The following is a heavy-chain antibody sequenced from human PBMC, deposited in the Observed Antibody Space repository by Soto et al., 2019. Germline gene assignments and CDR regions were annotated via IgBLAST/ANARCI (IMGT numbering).Heavy chain of an antibody. CDR1: GYNFTNYG. D-gene: IGHD2-2*02. J-gene: IGHJ6*02. CDR2: ISGYNGNT. Sequence: QVQLVQSEGEMKKPGASVTVSCKASGYNFTNYGISWVRQAPGQGLQWMGWISGYNGNTHDAHKFQGRVTLTTDTSTATAYIELRSLRSDDTAVCYCARDIVVGTPAIPLPFYPYDGMDVWGQGTTVTVSS. V-gene: IGHV1-18*04. CDR3: ARDIVVGTPAIPLPFYPYDGMDV.